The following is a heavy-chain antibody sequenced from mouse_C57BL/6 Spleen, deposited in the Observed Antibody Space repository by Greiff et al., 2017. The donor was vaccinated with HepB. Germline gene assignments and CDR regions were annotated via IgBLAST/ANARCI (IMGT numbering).Heavy chain of an antibody. V-gene: IGHV2-2*01. Sequence: QVQLKQSGPGLVQPSQSLSITCTVSGFSLTSYGVHWVRQSPGKGLEWLGVIWSGGSTDYNAAFISRLSISKDNSKSQVFFKMNSLQADDTAIYYCASPGDYYGSSQWYFDVWGTGTTVTVSS. J-gene: IGHJ1*03. CDR2: IWSGGST. CDR3: ASPGDYYGSSQWYFDV. D-gene: IGHD1-1*01. CDR1: GFSLTSYG.